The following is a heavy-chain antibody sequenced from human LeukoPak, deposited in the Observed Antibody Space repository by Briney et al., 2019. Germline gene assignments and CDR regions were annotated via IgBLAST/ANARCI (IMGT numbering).Heavy chain of an antibody. D-gene: IGHD6-19*01. CDR2: IYYSGST. V-gene: IGHV4-38-2*02. CDR1: GYSISSGYD. J-gene: IGHJ3*02. Sequence: PSETLSLTCTVSGYSISSGYDWGWIRQPPGKGLEWIGSIYYSGSTYYNPSLKSRVTISVDTSKNQFSLKLSSVTAADTAVYYCARGFTPRAYSSGWYRFSGAFDIWGQGTMVTVSS. CDR3: ARGFTPRAYSSGWYRFSGAFDI.